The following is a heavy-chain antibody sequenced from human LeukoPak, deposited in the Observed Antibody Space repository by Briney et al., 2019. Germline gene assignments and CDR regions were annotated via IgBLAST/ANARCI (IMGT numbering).Heavy chain of an antibody. CDR2: MNPGSGDT. CDR3: ARSRRGYYMDV. CDR1: GYPFSNYD. J-gene: IGHJ6*03. Sequence: ASAKVSCKASGYPFSNYDVNWVRQATGQGLEWMAWMNPGSGDTGYAQKFQGRLTMSSNISMNTASMELRSLTSEDTAVYFCARSRRGYYMDVWGTGTPVTVSS. V-gene: IGHV1-8*01.